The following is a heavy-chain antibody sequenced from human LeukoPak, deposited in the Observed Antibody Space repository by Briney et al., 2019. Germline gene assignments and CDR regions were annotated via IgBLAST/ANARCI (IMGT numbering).Heavy chain of an antibody. CDR1: GFTFSSYE. V-gene: IGHV3-48*03. CDR3: ARAPYSAYVAY. CDR2: ISSSGSTK. D-gene: IGHD5-12*01. J-gene: IGHJ4*02. Sequence: GGSLRLSCAASGFTFSSYEMNWVRLAPGKGLEWVSYISSSGSTKYYADPVKGRFTISRDNAKNSLYLQMSSLRAEDTAVYYCARAPYSAYVAYWGQGTLVTVSS.